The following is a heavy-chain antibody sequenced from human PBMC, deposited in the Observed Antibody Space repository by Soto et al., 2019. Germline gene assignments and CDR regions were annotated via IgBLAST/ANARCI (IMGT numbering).Heavy chain of an antibody. V-gene: IGHV4-34*01. CDR1: GGSFSGYY. D-gene: IGHD1-26*01. Sequence: QVQLQQWGAGLLKPSETLSLTCAVYGGSFSGYYWSWIRQPPGKGLEWIGEINHSGSTNYNPSLTSRVTISVDTSKNQFSLKLSSVTAADTAVYYCARGVGATAPRDYWGQGTLVTVSS. CDR2: INHSGST. J-gene: IGHJ4*02. CDR3: ARGVGATAPRDY.